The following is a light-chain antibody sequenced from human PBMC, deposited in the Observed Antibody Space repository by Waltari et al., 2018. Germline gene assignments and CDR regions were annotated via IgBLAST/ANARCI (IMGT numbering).Light chain of an antibody. CDR1: QSMGSW. Sequence: DIQMTQSPSTLSASVGDRVTIACRARQSMGSWLDWYQQKPGKAPKVLIYKAYILKSGVPSRFSGSGSGTEFTLTISSLQPDDCATYYCQQYNSYFSTFGQGTKLEIK. CDR2: KAY. CDR3: QQYNSYFST. J-gene: IGKJ2*01. V-gene: IGKV1-5*03.